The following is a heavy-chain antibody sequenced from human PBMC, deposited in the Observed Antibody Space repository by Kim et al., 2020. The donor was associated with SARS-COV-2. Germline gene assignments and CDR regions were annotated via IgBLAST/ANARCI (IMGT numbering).Heavy chain of an antibody. Sequence: SETLSLTCPVSGGSISSPSFYWGWVRLIPGKGLEWIGCISSGGATHYNSSLERRITLSIDTSTNQLSLTLTSVTAADAADYYCASGGM. CDR1: GGSISSPSFY. CDR3: ASGGM. CDR2: ISSGGAT. V-gene: IGHV4-39*01. J-gene: IGHJ6*01.